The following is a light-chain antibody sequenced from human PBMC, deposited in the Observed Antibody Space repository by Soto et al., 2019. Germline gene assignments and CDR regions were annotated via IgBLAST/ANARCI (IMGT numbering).Light chain of an antibody. CDR2: DVT. J-gene: IGLJ1*01. Sequence: QSALTQPASVSGSPGQSITISCTGNSSDVGGYNYVSWYQQHPGKAPKLIIYDVTNRPSGVSDRFSGSKSGNTASLTISGLQAEDGTDYYCSSYTSSSTPVVFGTGTKLTVL. CDR3: SSYTSSSTPVV. CDR1: SSDVGGYNY. V-gene: IGLV2-14*03.